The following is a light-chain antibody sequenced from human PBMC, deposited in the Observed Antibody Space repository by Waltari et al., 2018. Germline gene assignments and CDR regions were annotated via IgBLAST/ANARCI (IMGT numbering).Light chain of an antibody. CDR1: YSNLGSNY. J-gene: IGLJ1*01. CDR2: RNN. V-gene: IGLV1-47*01. CDR3: ASWDDSHYV. Sequence: QSVLTQPPSASGTPGQRVSISCSGSYSNLGSNYLYWYQQPPGTAPNLLIDRNNQRPYGVTDRFCGSKYGPTASLAISGLRSEDEAVYYDASWDDSHYVFGTGTKVTVL.